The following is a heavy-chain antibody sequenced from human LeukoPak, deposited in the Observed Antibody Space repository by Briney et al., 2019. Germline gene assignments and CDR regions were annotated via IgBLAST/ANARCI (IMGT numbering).Heavy chain of an antibody. CDR2: INHSGST. Sequence: PSETLSLTCAVYGGSFGGYYWSWIRQPPGKGLEWIGEINHSGSTNYNPSLKSRVTISVDTSKNQFSLKLSSVTAADTAVYYCARVPYCSSTSCYLFDCWGQGTLVTVSS. CDR1: GGSFGGYY. J-gene: IGHJ4*02. CDR3: ARVPYCSSTSCYLFDC. D-gene: IGHD2-2*01. V-gene: IGHV4-34*01.